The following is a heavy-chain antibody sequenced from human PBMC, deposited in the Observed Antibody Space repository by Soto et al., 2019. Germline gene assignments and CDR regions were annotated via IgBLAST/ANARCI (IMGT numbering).Heavy chain of an antibody. CDR1: GGSISSGGYC. V-gene: IGHV4-31*03. J-gene: IGHJ4*02. Sequence: QVQLQESGPGLVKPSQTLSLTCTVSGGSISSGGYCWSWIRQHPGKGLEWIGYIYYSGSTYYNPSLKSRVTISVDTSKNQFSLKLSSVTAADTAVYYCARARWVNYFDYWGQGTLVTVSS. D-gene: IGHD3-22*01. CDR2: IYYSGST. CDR3: ARARWVNYFDY.